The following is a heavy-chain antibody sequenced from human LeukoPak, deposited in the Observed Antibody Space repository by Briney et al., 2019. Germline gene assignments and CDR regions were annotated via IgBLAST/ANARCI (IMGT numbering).Heavy chain of an antibody. CDR1: GFTFSSYD. D-gene: IGHD3-22*01. CDR2: IGTAGDT. CDR3: ARGTTYYYDSSGQGAFDI. J-gene: IGHJ3*02. Sequence: GGSLRLSCAASGFTFSSYDMHWVRQATGKGLKWVSAIGTAGDTYYPGSVKGRFTISRDNAKNSLYLKMNSLRAGDTAVYYCARGTTYYYDSSGQGAFDIWGQGTMVTVSS. V-gene: IGHV3-13*01.